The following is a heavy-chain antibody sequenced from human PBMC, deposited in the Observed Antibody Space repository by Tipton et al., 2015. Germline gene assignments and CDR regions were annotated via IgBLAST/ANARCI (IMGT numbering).Heavy chain of an antibody. V-gene: IGHV4-59*01. J-gene: IGHJ4*02. CDR3: ARAYCGGDCSQFDN. D-gene: IGHD2-21*02. CDR1: GGSISGYY. CDR2: IFYSGRT. Sequence: TLSLTCTVSGGSISGYYWSWIRQPPGKELEWIGYIFYSGRTNYNPSLKSRVTISVDTSKNQFSLKLSSVTAADTAVYYCARAYCGGDCSQFDNWGQGTLVTVSS.